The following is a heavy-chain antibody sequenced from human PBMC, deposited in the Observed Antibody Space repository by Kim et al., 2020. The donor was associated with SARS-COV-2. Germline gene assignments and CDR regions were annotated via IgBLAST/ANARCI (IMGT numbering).Heavy chain of an antibody. J-gene: IGHJ6*01. CDR3: ARGPEGGYDSSGYYY. CDR2: ISYDGSNK. CDR1: GFTFSSYA. D-gene: IGHD3-22*01. V-gene: IGHV3-30*04. Sequence: GGSLRLSCAASGFTFSSYAMHWVRQAPGKGLEWVAVISYDGSNKYYVDSVKGRFTISRDNSKNTLYLQMNSLRAEDTAVYYCARGPEGGYDSSGYYY.